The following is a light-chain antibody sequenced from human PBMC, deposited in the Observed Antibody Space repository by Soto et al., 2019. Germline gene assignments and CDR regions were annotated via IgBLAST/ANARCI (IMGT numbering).Light chain of an antibody. Sequence: EIVMAQSPVTLSMSPGETAALSCGGSVTVSTNVAWYQQTPGQAPRLLIYDASARATGIPARFSGSGFGTEFTLTITSLQSEDFALYYCQQRSNWPPRITFGQGTRLEIK. CDR2: DAS. CDR3: QQRSNWPPRIT. V-gene: IGKV3-15*01. J-gene: IGKJ5*01. CDR1: VTVSTN.